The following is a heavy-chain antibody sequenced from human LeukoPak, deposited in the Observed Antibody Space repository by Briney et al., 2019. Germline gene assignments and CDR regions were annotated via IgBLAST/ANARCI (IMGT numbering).Heavy chain of an antibody. CDR2: IYYSGST. D-gene: IGHD3-3*01. Sequence: SETLSLTCTVSGGSISSSSYYWGWIRQPPGKGLEWIGGIYYSGSTYYNPSLKSRVTISVDTSKNQFSLKLSSVTAADTAVYYCARSGYYSPNWFDPWGQGTLVTVSS. CDR1: GGSISSSSYY. J-gene: IGHJ5*02. CDR3: ARSGYYSPNWFDP. V-gene: IGHV4-39*07.